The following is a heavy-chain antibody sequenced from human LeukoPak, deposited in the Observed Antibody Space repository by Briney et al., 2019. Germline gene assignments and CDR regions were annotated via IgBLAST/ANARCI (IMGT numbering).Heavy chain of an antibody. V-gene: IGHV3-21*01. CDR3: ARDLGFGPEPGDSMDV. J-gene: IGHJ6*02. CDR2: ISSSSSYI. CDR1: GFTFSSYS. D-gene: IGHD3-10*01. Sequence: GGSLRLSCAASGFTFSSYSMNWVRQAPGKGLEWVSSISSSSSYIYYADSVKGRFTISRDNAKNSLYLQMNSLRAEDTAVYYCARDLGFGPEPGDSMDVWGQGTTVTVSS.